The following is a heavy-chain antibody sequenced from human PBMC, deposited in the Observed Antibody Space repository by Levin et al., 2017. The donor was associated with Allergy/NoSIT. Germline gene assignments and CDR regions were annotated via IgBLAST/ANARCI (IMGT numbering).Heavy chain of an antibody. CDR2: IRGGDGTT. J-gene: IGHJ3*02. D-gene: IGHD3-16*01. Sequence: QPGGSLRLSCAASGFTFSNSAMGWVRQVPGKGLDWVSSIRGGDGTTYYADSVRGRFTISRDNSKNTLSLQMSSLRAEDTAIYFCARALGSLDPFDIWGQGTMVTVSS. CDR3: ARALGSLDPFDI. V-gene: IGHV3-23*01. CDR1: GFTFSNSA.